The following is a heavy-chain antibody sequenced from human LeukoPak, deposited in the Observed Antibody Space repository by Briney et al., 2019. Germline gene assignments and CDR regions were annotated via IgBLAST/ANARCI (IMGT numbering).Heavy chain of an antibody. CDR2: ISPSGGST. CDR1: GYTFTSYY. CDR3: AREQVLIDTYCGGDCYSPFYDY. J-gene: IGHJ4*02. D-gene: IGHD2-21*02. V-gene: IGHV1-46*01. Sequence: ASVKVSCKSSGYTFTSYYIHWVRQAPGQGLEWMGIISPSGGSTSYAQKFQGRVTMTRDTSTSTVYMELSSLRSEDTAVYYCAREQVLIDTYCGGDCYSPFYDYWGQGTLVTVSS.